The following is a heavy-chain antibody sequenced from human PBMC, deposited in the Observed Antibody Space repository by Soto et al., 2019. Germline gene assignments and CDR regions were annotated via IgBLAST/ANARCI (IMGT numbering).Heavy chain of an antibody. Sequence: GGSLRLSCAASGFTFSSYGMHWVRQAPGKGLEWVAVIWYDGSNKYYADSVKGRFTISRDNSKNTLYLQMNSLRAEDTAVYYCARDFLSHHGSGCLGYWDTGTLVTVSS. CDR2: IWYDGSNK. CDR1: GFTFSSYG. V-gene: IGHV3-33*01. D-gene: IGHD3-10*01. CDR3: ARDFLSHHGSGCLGY. J-gene: IGHJ4*02.